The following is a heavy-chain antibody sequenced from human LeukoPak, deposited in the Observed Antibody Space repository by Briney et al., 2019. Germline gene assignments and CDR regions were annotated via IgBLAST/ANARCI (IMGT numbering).Heavy chain of an antibody. J-gene: IGHJ3*02. CDR2: IYYSGST. D-gene: IGHD2-15*01. Sequence: SETLSLTCTVSGGSISSYYWSWIRQPPGKGLEWIGYIYYSGSTNYNPSLKSRVTISVDTSKNQFSLKLSSVTAADTAVYYCAAPVVVAARDAFDIWGQGTMVTVSS. CDR1: GGSISSYY. V-gene: IGHV4-59*08. CDR3: AAPVVVAARDAFDI.